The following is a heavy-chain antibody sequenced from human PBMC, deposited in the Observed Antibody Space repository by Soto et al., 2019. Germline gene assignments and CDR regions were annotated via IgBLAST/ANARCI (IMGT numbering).Heavy chain of an antibody. J-gene: IGHJ6*02. CDR3: AKVGGSYPHYYYYGMDV. CDR1: GFTFSSYA. V-gene: IGHV3-23*01. Sequence: PGGSLRLSCAASGFTFSSYAMSWVRQAPGKGLEWVSAISGSGGSTYYADSVKGRFTISRDNSKNTLYLQMNSLRAEDTAVYYCAKVGGSYPHYYYYGMDVWGQGTTVTVSS. CDR2: ISGSGGST. D-gene: IGHD1-26*01.